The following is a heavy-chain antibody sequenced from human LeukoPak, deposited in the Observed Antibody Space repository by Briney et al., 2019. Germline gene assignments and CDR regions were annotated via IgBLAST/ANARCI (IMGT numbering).Heavy chain of an antibody. D-gene: IGHD4-17*01. CDR2: ISSSSSYI. CDR1: GFTFSSYS. CDR3: ARTLTTVTTDAFDI. Sequence: GGSLRLSCAASGFTFSSYSMNWVRQAPGNGLEWVSSISSSSSYIYYADSVKGRFTISRDNAKNSLYLRMNSLRAEDTAVYYCARTLTTVTTDAFDIWGQGTMVTVSS. V-gene: IGHV3-21*01. J-gene: IGHJ3*02.